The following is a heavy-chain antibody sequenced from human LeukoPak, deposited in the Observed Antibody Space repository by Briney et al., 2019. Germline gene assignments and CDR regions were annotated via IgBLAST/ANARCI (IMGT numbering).Heavy chain of an antibody. CDR3: ARGLGDGYNYVGY. Sequence: SVKVSCKASGGTFSSYATSWVRQAPGQGLEWMGRIIPILGIANYAQKFQGRVTITADKSTSTAYMELSSLRSEDTAVYYCARGLGDGYNYVGYWGQGTLVTVSS. D-gene: IGHD5-24*01. CDR1: GGTFSSYA. CDR2: IIPILGIA. J-gene: IGHJ4*02. V-gene: IGHV1-69*04.